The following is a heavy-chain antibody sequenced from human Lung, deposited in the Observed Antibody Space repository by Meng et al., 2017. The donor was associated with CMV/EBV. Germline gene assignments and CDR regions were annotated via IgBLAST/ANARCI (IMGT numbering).Heavy chain of an antibody. CDR2: ISNSGST. V-gene: IGHV4-59*01. CDR3: ARFDMDVEGYCGMDV. D-gene: IGHD2-15*01. CDR1: GGSISTYY. Sequence: SXTXSLXCTVSGGSISTYYWNWLRQLPGKGLEWIGYISNSGSTDYNPSLKSRVTISVDTSKNQFSLKLTSVTAADTAVYYCARFDMDVEGYCGMDVWGQGTXVTVSS. J-gene: IGHJ6*02.